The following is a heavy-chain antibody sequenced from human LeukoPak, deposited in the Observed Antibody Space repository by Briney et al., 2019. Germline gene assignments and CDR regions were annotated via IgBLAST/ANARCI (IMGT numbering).Heavy chain of an antibody. CDR1: GFTFSSYA. CDR3: AKDFLGLVQNY. Sequence: GGSLRLSCAASGFTFSSYAMTWVRQAPGKGLEWVAVISYDGSNKYYADSVKGRFTISRDNSKNTLYVQMNSLRAEDTAVYYCAKDFLGLVQNYWGQGTLVTVSS. CDR2: ISYDGSNK. J-gene: IGHJ4*02. D-gene: IGHD6-19*01. V-gene: IGHV3-30-3*01.